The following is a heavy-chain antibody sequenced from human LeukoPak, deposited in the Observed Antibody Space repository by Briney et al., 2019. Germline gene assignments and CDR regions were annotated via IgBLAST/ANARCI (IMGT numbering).Heavy chain of an antibody. CDR3: VRASIRAASYYFDY. V-gene: IGHV3-64D*09. Sequence: PGGSLRLSCSASGFTFTNYAVHWVRQAPGKGLEYVSGISSNGGSTYYADSLKGRFTISRDNSKNTLYLQMSSLRHEDTAVYYCVRASIRAASYYFDYWGQGTLVTVSS. D-gene: IGHD6-13*01. CDR2: ISSNGGST. CDR1: GFTFTNYA. J-gene: IGHJ4*02.